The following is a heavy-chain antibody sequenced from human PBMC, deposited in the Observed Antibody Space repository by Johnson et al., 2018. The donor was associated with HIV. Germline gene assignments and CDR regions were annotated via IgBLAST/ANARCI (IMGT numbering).Heavy chain of an antibody. D-gene: IGHD3-10*01. CDR1: GFTFSSYA. Sequence: QVQLVESGGGVVQPGRSLRLSCAASGFTFSSYAMHWVRQAPGKGLEWVAVISYDGSNKYYADSVKGRFTISRDNSKNTPYLQMNSLTTEDTAVYYCARDRPDNNGSGSLGAFDIWGQGTMVTVSS. J-gene: IGHJ3*02. CDR2: ISYDGSNK. CDR3: ARDRPDNNGSGSLGAFDI. V-gene: IGHV3-30*04.